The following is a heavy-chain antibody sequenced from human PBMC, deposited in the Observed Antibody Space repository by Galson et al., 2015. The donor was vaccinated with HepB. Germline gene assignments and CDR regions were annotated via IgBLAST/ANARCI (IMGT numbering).Heavy chain of an antibody. D-gene: IGHD5-18*01. CDR3: ARAFTAMVKSVFY. CDR1: GYTFTSYY. V-gene: IGHV1-46*01. CDR2: INPSGGST. J-gene: IGHJ4*02. Sequence: SVTVSCKASGYTFTSYYMHWVRQAPGQGLEWMGIINPSGGSTSYAQKFQGRVTMTRDTSTSTVYMELSSLRSEDTAVYYCARAFTAMVKSVFYWGQGTLVTVSS.